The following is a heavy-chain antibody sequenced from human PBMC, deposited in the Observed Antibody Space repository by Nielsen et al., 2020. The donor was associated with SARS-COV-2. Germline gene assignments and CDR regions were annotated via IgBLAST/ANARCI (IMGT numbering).Heavy chain of an antibody. CDR3: ARAGALSSSLYSMDF. CDR2: IGTGGDT. J-gene: IGHJ6*02. D-gene: IGHD6-13*01. CDR1: GFTFNNYD. Sequence: GESLKISCAASGFTFNNYDMYWVRQATGKGLEWVSAIGTGGDTFYPGSVKGRFTISRENAKNSLYLQMNSLRAGDTAVYYCARAGALSSSLYSMDFWGQGTTVTVSS. V-gene: IGHV3-13*01.